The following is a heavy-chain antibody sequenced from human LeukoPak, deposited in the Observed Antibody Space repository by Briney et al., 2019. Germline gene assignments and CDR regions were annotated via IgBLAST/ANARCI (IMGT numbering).Heavy chain of an antibody. V-gene: IGHV1-69*04. CDR1: GGTFSSYA. D-gene: IGHD4-17*01. CDR2: IIPILGIA. J-gene: IGHJ6*02. CDR3: ARTTVTTVYYYGMDV. Sequence: SVKVSCKASGGTFSSYAISWVRQAPGQGLEWMRRIIPILGIANYAQKFQGRATITADKSTSTAYMELSSLRSEDTAVYYCARTTVTTVYYYGMDVWGQGTTVTVSS.